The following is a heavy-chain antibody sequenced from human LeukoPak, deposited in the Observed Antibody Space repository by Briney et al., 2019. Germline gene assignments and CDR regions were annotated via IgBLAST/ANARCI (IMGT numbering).Heavy chain of an antibody. J-gene: IGHJ2*01. CDR3: ARDLGKSIYGDYFSYWYFDL. CDR2: IYHSGST. CDR1: DGSISPYY. D-gene: IGHD4-17*01. V-gene: IGHV4-59*01. Sequence: PSETLSLTCTVADGSISPYYWSWIRQPPGKGLEWLGYIYHSGSTTYNPSLKSRVTISLDTSKNQISLNLSSVTAADTAVYFCARDLGKSIYGDYFSYWYFDLWGRGTLVTVSS.